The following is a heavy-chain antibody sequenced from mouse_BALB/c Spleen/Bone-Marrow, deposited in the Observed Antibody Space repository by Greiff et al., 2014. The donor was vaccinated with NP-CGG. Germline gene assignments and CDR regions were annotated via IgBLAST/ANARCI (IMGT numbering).Heavy chain of an antibody. CDR3: ARNKNDYDGTLAY. Sequence: VQLQQLGPGLVQPSQSLSITCTVSGFSLTSYGVHWVRQSPGKGLEWLGVIWSGGSTDYNAAFISRLSISKDNSKSQVFFKMNSLQADDTAIYYCARNKNDYDGTLAYWGQGTLVTVSA. V-gene: IGHV2-4-1*01. CDR2: IWSGGST. CDR1: GFSLTSYG. D-gene: IGHD2-4*01. J-gene: IGHJ3*01.